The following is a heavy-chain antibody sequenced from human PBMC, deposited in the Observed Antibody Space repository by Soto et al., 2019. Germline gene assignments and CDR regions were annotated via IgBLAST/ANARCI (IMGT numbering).Heavy chain of an antibody. J-gene: IGHJ6*02. D-gene: IGHD6-13*01. Sequence: SVKVSCKASGGTFSSYAISWVRQAPGQGLEWMGGIIPIFGTANYAQKFQGRVTITADESTSTAYMELSSLRSGDTAVYYCARGIAAAGREYRPHYYGMDVWGQGTTVTVS. CDR3: ARGIAAAGREYRPHYYGMDV. CDR1: GGTFSSYA. V-gene: IGHV1-69*13. CDR2: IIPIFGTA.